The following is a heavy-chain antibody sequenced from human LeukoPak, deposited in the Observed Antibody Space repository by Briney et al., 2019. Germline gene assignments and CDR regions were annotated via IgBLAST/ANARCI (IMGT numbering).Heavy chain of an antibody. V-gene: IGHV3-48*01. CDR2: ISSTSNTI. CDR1: GFTFSSYS. CDR3: ARDDGFGDYSWFDP. Sequence: PGESLRLSCAASGFTFSSYSMNWVRQAPGKGLEWVSYISSTSNTIYYADSVKGRFTISRDNAKNSMYLQMNSLKAEDTAMYYCARDDGFGDYSWFDPWGEGTLVTVS. D-gene: IGHD3-10*01. J-gene: IGHJ5*02.